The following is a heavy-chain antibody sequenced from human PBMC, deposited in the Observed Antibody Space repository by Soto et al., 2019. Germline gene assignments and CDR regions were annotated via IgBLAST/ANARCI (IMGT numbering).Heavy chain of an antibody. CDR2: ISGSGDNT. J-gene: IGHJ4*02. V-gene: IGHV3-23*01. CDR3: AKDGYSSGWWEYYCDY. D-gene: IGHD6-19*01. CDR1: GFTFSNYA. Sequence: EVQLLESGGGLVQPGGSLRLSCAASGFTFSNYAMSWVRQAPGKVLEWVSGISGSGDNTYYADAVKGRFTISRDNSKNTLYLQMNSMRTEDTAVYYCAKDGYSSGWWEYYCDYWGQGTLVTVSS.